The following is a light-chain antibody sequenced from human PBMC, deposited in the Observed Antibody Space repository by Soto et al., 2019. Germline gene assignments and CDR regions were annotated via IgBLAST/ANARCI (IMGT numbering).Light chain of an antibody. V-gene: IGKV3-11*01. CDR1: QSVGTS. Sequence: DIVLTQSPATLSLSPGERATLSCRASQSVGTSLAWYKQQPGQAPRLLIHDAAYRASGIPERFRGSGSGTAFSLSISSLEPDDFAVYYCQHRSSWPRSFGRGTKVEV. CDR3: QHRSSWPRS. J-gene: IGKJ1*01. CDR2: DAA.